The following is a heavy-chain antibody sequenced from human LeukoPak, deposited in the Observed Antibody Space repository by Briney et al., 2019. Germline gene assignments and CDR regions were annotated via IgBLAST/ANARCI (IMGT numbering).Heavy chain of an antibody. CDR2: INSDGSST. V-gene: IGHV3-74*01. Sequence: PGGSLRLSCAASGFTFSSYWMHWVRQAPGKGLVWVSRINSDGSSTSYADSVKGRFTISRDNSKNTLYLQMNSLRAEDTAVYYCAKVYDYYDSSGSKRYFDYWGQGTLVTVSS. D-gene: IGHD3-22*01. CDR1: GFTFSSYW. CDR3: AKVYDYYDSSGSKRYFDY. J-gene: IGHJ4*02.